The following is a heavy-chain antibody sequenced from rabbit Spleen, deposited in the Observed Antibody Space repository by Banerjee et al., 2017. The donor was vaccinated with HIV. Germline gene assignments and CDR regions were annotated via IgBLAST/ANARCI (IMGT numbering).Heavy chain of an antibody. CDR3: ARDAGTGDYIDVYFNL. Sequence: QSLEESGGDLVKPGASLTLTCKASGFDFSSNGVNWVRQAPGRWLEWIATIGTGGTTYYASWAKGRFTISSPTVTLQMTSLTDADTATYFCARDAGTGDYIDVYFNLWGQGTLVTVS. D-gene: IGHD8-1*01. J-gene: IGHJ4*01. V-gene: IGHV1S40*01. CDR1: GFDFSSNG. CDR2: IGTGGTT.